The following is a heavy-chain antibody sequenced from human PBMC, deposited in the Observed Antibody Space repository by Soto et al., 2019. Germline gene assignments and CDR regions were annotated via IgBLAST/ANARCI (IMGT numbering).Heavy chain of an antibody. J-gene: IGHJ4*02. Sequence: SETLSLTCTVSGASIITISHYWGWIRQPLGKGLEWIGTVYYSGSTYYNPSLQSRVAISVDTSKNQFSLKLSSVTAADTAVYYCARHRTSSRRHFDYWGQGTLVTVSS. CDR1: GASIITISHY. CDR2: VYYSGST. D-gene: IGHD6-6*01. CDR3: ARHRTSSRRHFDY. V-gene: IGHV4-39*01.